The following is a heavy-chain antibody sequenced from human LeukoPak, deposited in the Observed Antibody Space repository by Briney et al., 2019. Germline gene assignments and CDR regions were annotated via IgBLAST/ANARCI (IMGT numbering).Heavy chain of an antibody. V-gene: IGHV3-53*01. Sequence: PGGSLRLSCAASGFTVSSNDMSWVRQAPGKGPECVSVIYSGGGTSYADSVKGRFTISRDNSKNTLYPQMNSLRVEDTAVYYCARVGGVTTIGGTGVIDYWGQGTLVTVSS. J-gene: IGHJ4*02. CDR3: ARVGGVTTIGGTGVIDY. D-gene: IGHD3-16*01. CDR2: IYSGGGT. CDR1: GFTVSSND.